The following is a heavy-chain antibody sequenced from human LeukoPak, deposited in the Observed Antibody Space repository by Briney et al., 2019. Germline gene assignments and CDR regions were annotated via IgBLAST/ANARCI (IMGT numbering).Heavy chain of an antibody. CDR1: GGSISSYY. CDR3: AKGSPVDS. Sequence: SETLSLTCSVSGGSISSYYWSWIRQPPGRGLEWIGNIYYSGSTNYNPSLKSRVTISVDTSKKQFSLKLHSVTAADTAVYYCAKGSPVDSWGQGALVTVSS. J-gene: IGHJ4*02. CDR2: IYYSGST. V-gene: IGHV4-59*01.